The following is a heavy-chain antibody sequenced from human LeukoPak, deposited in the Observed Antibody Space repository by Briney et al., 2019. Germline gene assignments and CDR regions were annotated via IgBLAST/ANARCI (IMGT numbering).Heavy chain of an antibody. D-gene: IGHD6-6*01. CDR2: ISYDGSNK. Sequence: GGSLRLSCAASGFTFSSYAMHWVRQAPGKGLEWVAVISYDGSNKYYADSVKGRFTISRDNAKNSLYLQMNSLRAEDTAVYYCARDLSSSSTAYLQHWGQGTLVTVSS. CDR1: GFTFSSYA. V-gene: IGHV3-30-3*01. J-gene: IGHJ1*01. CDR3: ARDLSSSSTAYLQH.